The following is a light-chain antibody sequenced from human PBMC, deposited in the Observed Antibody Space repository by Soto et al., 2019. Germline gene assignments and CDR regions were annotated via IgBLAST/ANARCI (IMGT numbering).Light chain of an antibody. Sequence: AIRMTQSPSSFSASTGDRVTITCRASQGISSYLAWYHQKPGKAPKLLIYAASTLQSGVPSRFSGSGSGTDFTLTISCLQSEDFVTYYCQQYYSYPRTFGQGTKVESK. CDR3: QQYYSYPRT. CDR2: AAS. CDR1: QGISSY. V-gene: IGKV1-8*01. J-gene: IGKJ1*01.